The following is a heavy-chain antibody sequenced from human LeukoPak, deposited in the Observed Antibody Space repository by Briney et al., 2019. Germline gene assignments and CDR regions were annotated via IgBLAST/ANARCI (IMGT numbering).Heavy chain of an antibody. V-gene: IGHV3-30-3*01. Sequence: GGSLRLSCVASGFTFSNYAIHWVRQAPGKRLEWVAVLSNDGGDKHYADSVKGRFTISRDNAKNSLYLQMNSLRAEDTAVYYCAREWARALDYWGQGTLVTVSS. J-gene: IGHJ4*02. CDR1: GFTFSNYA. CDR2: LSNDGGDK. CDR3: AREWARALDY. D-gene: IGHD1-26*01.